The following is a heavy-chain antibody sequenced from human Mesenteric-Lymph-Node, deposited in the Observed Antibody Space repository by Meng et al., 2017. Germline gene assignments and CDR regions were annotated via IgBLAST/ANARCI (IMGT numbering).Heavy chain of an antibody. J-gene: IGHJ3*02. CDR2: ISSSSSYI. CDR1: GFTFSSYS. D-gene: IGHD6-13*01. CDR3: ARDSKAAAGGFDI. V-gene: IGHV3-21*01. Sequence: GESLKISCAASGFTFSSYSMNWVRQAPGKGLEWVSSISSSSSYIYYADSVKGRFTISRDNAKNSLYLQMNSLRAEDTAVYYCARDSKAAAGGFDIWGQGTMVTVSS.